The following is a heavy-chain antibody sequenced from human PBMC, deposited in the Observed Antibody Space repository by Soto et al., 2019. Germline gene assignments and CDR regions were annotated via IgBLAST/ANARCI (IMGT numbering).Heavy chain of an antibody. J-gene: IGHJ6*02. V-gene: IGHV1-46*01. Sequence: QVQLVQSGAEVKKPGASVKVSCKASGYTFTSYYMHWVRQAPGQGLEWMGIINPSGGSTSYAQKFQGRVTMTRDTSTSTVYMELSSLRSEDTAVYYCARDGKAGTFYYYGMDVWGQGTTVTVSS. CDR1: GYTFTSYY. CDR2: INPSGGST. CDR3: ARDGKAGTFYYYGMDV. D-gene: IGHD1-1*01.